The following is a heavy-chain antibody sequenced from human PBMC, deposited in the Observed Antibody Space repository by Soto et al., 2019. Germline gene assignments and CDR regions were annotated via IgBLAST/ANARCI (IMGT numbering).Heavy chain of an antibody. J-gene: IGHJ6*02. V-gene: IGHV6-1*01. D-gene: IGHD6-19*01. Sequence: PSQTLSLTCAISGDSVSSNSAAWTWIRQSPSRGLEWLGRTYYRSKWYNDYAVSVKSRITINPDTSKNQFSLQLNSVTPEDTAVYYCARDSRLLSGWYYYGMDVWGQGTTVTVSS. CDR3: ARDSRLLSGWYYYGMDV. CDR2: TYYRSKWYN. CDR1: GDSVSSNSAA.